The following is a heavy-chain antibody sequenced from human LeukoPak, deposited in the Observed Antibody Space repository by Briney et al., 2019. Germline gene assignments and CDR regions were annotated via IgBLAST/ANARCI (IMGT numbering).Heavy chain of an antibody. CDR1: GFTFSSYS. D-gene: IGHD1-14*01. CDR2: ISSTSTYI. J-gene: IGHJ3*02. Sequence: PGGSPRLSCATSGFTFSSYSMHWVRQAPGKGLEWVSSISSTSTYIYYADSLKGRFTISRHISKNTLYLQMNSLRAEDTAVYYCARAGPYDAFDIWGQGTMVTVSS. CDR3: ARAGPYDAFDI. V-gene: IGHV3-21*04.